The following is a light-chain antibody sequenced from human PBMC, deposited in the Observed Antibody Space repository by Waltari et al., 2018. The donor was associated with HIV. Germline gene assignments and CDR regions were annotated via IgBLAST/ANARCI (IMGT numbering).Light chain of an antibody. CDR1: QSVSNY. CDR2: GAS. J-gene: IGKJ5*01. CDR3: QQRSNWPIT. Sequence: EIVLTQSPATLSLSPGERATLSCRASQSVSNYLAWYQQKPGQPPRLLIYGASSRATGIPARFSGSGSGTDFTLTISSLEPGYFGVYYCQQRSNWPITFGQGTRLEIE. V-gene: IGKV3-11*01.